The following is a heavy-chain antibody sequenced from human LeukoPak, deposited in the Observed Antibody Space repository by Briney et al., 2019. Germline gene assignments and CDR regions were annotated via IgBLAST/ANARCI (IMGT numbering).Heavy chain of an antibody. CDR1: GLIFSSYV. V-gene: IGHV3-30-3*01. J-gene: IGHJ5*02. CDR3: ALGDYYDGGGRNWFDP. D-gene: IGHD3-16*01. CDR2: ISYDGSNK. Sequence: PGRSLRLSCAASGLIFSSYVMHWVRQAPGKGLEWVAVISYDGSNKYYADSVMGRFTISRDNSKNRLYLQMNSLRPEDTAVYYCALGDYYDGGGRNWFDPWGQGTLVTVSS.